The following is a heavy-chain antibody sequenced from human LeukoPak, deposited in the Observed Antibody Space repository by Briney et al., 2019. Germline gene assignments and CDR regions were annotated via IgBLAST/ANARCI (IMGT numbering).Heavy chain of an antibody. CDR3: ARDFGKAAGPY. V-gene: IGHV1-2*06. Sequence: GASVKVSCKASGYTFTSYYMHWVRQAPGQGLEWMGRIDPNSGDSNYAQKFRGRITMTRDTSINTAYMELSSLGSDDTAIYYCARDFGKAAGPYWGQGSLVSVSS. CDR1: GYTFTSYY. CDR2: IDPNSGDS. J-gene: IGHJ4*02. D-gene: IGHD6-13*01.